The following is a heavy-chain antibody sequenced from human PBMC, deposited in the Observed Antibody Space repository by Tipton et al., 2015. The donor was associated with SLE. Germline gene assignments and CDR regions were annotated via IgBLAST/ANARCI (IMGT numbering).Heavy chain of an antibody. CDR3: ARGNGWELPRYYFDY. CDR1: GGSFSGYY. D-gene: IGHD1-26*01. V-gene: IGHV4-34*01. Sequence: TLSLTCAVYGGSFSGYYWSWVRQPPGKGLEWIGEIYHSGSTNYNPSLKSRVTISVDKSKNQFSLKLSSVTAADTAVYYCARGNGWELPRYYFDYWGQGTLVTVSS. CDR2: IYHSGST. J-gene: IGHJ4*02.